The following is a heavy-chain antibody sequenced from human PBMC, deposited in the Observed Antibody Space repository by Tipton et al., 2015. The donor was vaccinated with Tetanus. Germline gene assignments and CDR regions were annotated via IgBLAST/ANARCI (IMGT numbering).Heavy chain of an antibody. Sequence: SLRLSCAASEFSFSNYAMSWVRQAPGKGLEWVAVITFDGSTKYYGDSVKGRFTLSRDNSQNTLYLQMNSLKVEDTAVYYCAREDGGPTLDYFDSWGQGALVIVSS. J-gene: IGHJ4*02. CDR2: ITFDGSTK. CDR1: EFSFSNYA. V-gene: IGHV3-30*03. D-gene: IGHD3-16*01. CDR3: AREDGGPTLDYFDS.